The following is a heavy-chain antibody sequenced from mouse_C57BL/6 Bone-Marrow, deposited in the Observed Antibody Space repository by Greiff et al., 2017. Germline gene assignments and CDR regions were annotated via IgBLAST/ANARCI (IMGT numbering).Heavy chain of an antibody. CDR3: ARVSSYVLLAY. CDR2: IDPSDSST. Sequence: QVQLQQPGAELVMPGASVKLSCKASGYTFTSYWMHWVKQRPGHGLVWIGEIDPSDSSTIYNQKFKGKSTLTVDKSSSTAYMQLSSLTSEDSAVYYCARVSSYVLLAYWGKETQVNVSA. D-gene: IGHD1-1*01. V-gene: IGHV1-69*01. CDR1: GYTFTSYW. J-gene: IGHJ3*01.